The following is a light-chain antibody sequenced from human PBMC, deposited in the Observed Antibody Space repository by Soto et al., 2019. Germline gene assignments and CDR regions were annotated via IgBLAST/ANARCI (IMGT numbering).Light chain of an antibody. V-gene: IGLV1-47*01. J-gene: IGLJ2*01. Sequence: QAVVTQPPSASGTPGQRVTISCSGSRSNIGSHDVYWYQQLPGTAPRLLMYRDDQRPSGVPDRFSGSKSGSSASLTISGLRSEDEADYYCVVWDDSLSGRVFGGGTKVTVL. CDR1: RSNIGSHD. CDR2: RDD. CDR3: VVWDDSLSGRV.